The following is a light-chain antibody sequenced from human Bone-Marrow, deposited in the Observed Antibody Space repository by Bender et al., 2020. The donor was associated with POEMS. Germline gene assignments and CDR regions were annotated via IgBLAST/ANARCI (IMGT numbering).Light chain of an antibody. CDR2: KDT. CDR3: QSADSSGTYVI. CDR1: NIGAHA. V-gene: IGLV3-25*02. Sequence: LTQPPSASGTPGQRVTISCSGGSSNIGAHAVNWYQQKPGQAPVTVIYKDTERPSGIPERFSGSRSGTTVTLTISGVQAEDEADYYYQSADSSGTYVIFGGGTKLTVL. J-gene: IGLJ2*01.